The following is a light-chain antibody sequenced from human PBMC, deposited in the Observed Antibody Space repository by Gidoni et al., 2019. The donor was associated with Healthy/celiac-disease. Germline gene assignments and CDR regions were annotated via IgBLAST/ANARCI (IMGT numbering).Light chain of an antibody. V-gene: IGLV2-8*01. CDR2: EVS. CDR1: SSDVGGYNY. J-gene: IGLJ2*01. Sequence: QSALTQPPSASGSPGQSVTISCTGTSSDVGGYNYVSWYQQHPGKAPKLMIYEVSKRPSGVPDLFSGSKSGNTASLTVSGLQAEDEADYYCSSYAGSNNHVVFGGGTKRTVL. CDR3: SSYAGSNNHVV.